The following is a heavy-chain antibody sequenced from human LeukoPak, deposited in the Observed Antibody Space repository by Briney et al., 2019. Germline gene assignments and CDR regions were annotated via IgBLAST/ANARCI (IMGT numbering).Heavy chain of an antibody. D-gene: IGHD3/OR15-3a*01. V-gene: IGHV1-46*01. CDR3: ARGWWGTDWSLYKNWFDP. Sequence: GASVKVFCKAFGFAFTSYYIFWVRQAPGQGLEWMGTINPSGGTTKYAQKFQGRVTMTRDTSTSTVYMILSSLRYDDTAVYYCARGWWGTDWSLYKNWFDPWGQGSLVTVSS. J-gene: IGHJ5*02. CDR1: GFAFTSYY. CDR2: INPSGGTT.